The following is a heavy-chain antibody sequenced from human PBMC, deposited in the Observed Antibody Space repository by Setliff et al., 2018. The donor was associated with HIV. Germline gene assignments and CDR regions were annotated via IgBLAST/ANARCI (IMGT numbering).Heavy chain of an antibody. D-gene: IGHD3-3*01. CDR3: ARVASTIFGVVITLINWFDP. CDR2: MSPKSGYT. J-gene: IGHJ5*02. Sequence: GASVKVSCKASGYTFTNYDINWVRQAPGHGLEWVGWMSPKSGYTDYAQKFQGRVTMTRNTSINTVYMELSSLKSEDTAVYYCARVASTIFGVVITLINWFDPWGQGTLVTVSS. V-gene: IGHV1-8*01. CDR1: GYTFTNYD.